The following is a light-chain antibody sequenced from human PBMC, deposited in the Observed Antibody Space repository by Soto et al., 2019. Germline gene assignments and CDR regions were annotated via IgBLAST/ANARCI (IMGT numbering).Light chain of an antibody. CDR3: QQYTSYALT. V-gene: IGKV1-5*01. J-gene: IGKJ4*01. CDR1: QSISSW. CDR2: DAS. Sequence: DIQMTQSPSTLSASVGDRVTITCRASQSISSWLAWYQQKPGQAPKLLIYDASSLEIGVPSRFSGSGSGTEFTRPISSLQPDDFATYYSQQYTSYALTFGGGTKVEIK.